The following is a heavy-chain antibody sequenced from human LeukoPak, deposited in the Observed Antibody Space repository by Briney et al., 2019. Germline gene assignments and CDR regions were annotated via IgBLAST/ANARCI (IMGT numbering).Heavy chain of an antibody. D-gene: IGHD5-12*01. Sequence: SQTLSLTCTVSGGSISSGGYYWSWIRQHPGKGLEWIGYIYYSGSTYYNPSLKSRVTISVDTSKNQFSLKLSSVTAADTAVYYCARIWDIVATGGYYFDYWGQGTLVTVSS. V-gene: IGHV4-31*03. CDR3: ARIWDIVATGGYYFDY. CDR2: IYYSGST. J-gene: IGHJ4*02. CDR1: GGSISSGGYY.